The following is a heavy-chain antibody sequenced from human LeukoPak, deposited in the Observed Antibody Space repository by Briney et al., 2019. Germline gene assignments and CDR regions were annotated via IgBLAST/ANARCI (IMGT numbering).Heavy chain of an antibody. CDR3: ARDQLLLYYYYGIDV. J-gene: IGHJ6*02. Sequence: TGGSLRLPCAASGFTFSSYEMNWVRQAPGKGLEWVSYISSSGSTIYYADSVKGRFTISRDNAKNSLYLQMNSLRAEDTAVYYCARDQLLLYYYYGIDVWGQGTTVTVSS. CDR1: GFTFSSYE. D-gene: IGHD2-2*01. CDR2: ISSSGSTI. V-gene: IGHV3-48*03.